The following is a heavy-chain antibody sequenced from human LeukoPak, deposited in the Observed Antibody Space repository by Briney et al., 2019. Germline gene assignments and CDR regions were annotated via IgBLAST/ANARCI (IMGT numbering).Heavy chain of an antibody. D-gene: IGHD3-22*01. V-gene: IGHV3-53*05. CDR1: ELTLSSNY. J-gene: IGHJ4*02. Sequence: GGSLRLSCAASELTLSSNYMSWIRQAPGRGLEWVSFIYSGGSTYYADSVRGRFIISKDNSKNTLYLQMKSLRAEDTAVYYCAKGGGYYDSRLDYWGQGTLVTVSS. CDR3: AKGGGYYDSRLDY. CDR2: IYSGGST.